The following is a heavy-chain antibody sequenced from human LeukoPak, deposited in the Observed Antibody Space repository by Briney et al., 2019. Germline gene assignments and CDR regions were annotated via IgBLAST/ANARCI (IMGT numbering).Heavy chain of an antibody. Sequence: ASVKVSCKASGYTFTSYGISWVRQAPGQGLEWMGWISAYNGNTNYAQKLQGRVTMTTDTSTSTAYMELRSLRSDDTAVYYCARDALWFGEPSYMDVWGKGTTVTVSS. D-gene: IGHD3-10*01. J-gene: IGHJ6*03. V-gene: IGHV1-18*01. CDR3: ARDALWFGEPSYMDV. CDR1: GYTFTSYG. CDR2: ISAYNGNT.